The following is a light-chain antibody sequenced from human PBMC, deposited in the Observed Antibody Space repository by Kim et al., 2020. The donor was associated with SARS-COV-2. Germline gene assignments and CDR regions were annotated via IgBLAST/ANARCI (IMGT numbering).Light chain of an antibody. CDR1: QSISSW. J-gene: IGKJ2*01. Sequence: DIQMTQSPYTLSASVGDRVTITCRASQSISSWLAWYQQNPGKAPKLLIYKASSLESGVPSRFSGSGSGTEFTLTISSLQPDDFATYYCQQYHSYPYTFGQGNKLEI. V-gene: IGKV1-5*03. CDR2: KAS. CDR3: QQYHSYPYT.